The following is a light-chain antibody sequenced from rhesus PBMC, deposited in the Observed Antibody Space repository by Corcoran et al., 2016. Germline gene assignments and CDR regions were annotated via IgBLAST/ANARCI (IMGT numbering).Light chain of an antibody. V-gene: IGKV1-18*01. Sequence: DIQMTQSPSSLSASVGDKVTITCRASQDISSWLAWYQQQPGKAPNLLIYAASNLQSGVPSRFSGSGSGTDYTLTIRSLQPEDFATYYCQQGYNAPLTFGGGTKVEIK. CDR2: AAS. J-gene: IGKJ4*01. CDR1: QDISSW. CDR3: QQGYNAPLT.